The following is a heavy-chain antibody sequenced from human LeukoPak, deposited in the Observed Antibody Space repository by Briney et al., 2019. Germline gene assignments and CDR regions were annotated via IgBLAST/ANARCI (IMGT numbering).Heavy chain of an antibody. J-gene: IGHJ4*02. D-gene: IGHD2-15*01. V-gene: IGHV6-1*01. CDR2: TYYRSKWYN. CDR1: VDSVSRKSAA. Sequence: QTLSVTCAISVDSVSRKSAAWMWMRQSPSRGLVWLGRTYYRSKWYNGYAVSVKSRITSNPDTSKNQFSLQLNSVTPEDTAVYSCARSEYCSRGSCSGAYYFDYWGQGTLVTVPS. CDR3: ARSEYCSRGSCSGAYYFDY.